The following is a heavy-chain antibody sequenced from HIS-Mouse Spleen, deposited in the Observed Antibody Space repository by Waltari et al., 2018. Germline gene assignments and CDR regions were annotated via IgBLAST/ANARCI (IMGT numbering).Heavy chain of an antibody. Sequence: EVQLVESGGGLVQPGGSLRLCCAASGVTFSRCWLSGVRQAPGKGLEWVANKKQDGSEKYYVDSVKGRFTISRDNAKNSLYLQMNSLRAEDTAVYYCAREGDSGSYFDYWGQGTLVTVSS. CDR3: AREGDSGSYFDY. D-gene: IGHD1-26*01. J-gene: IGHJ4*02. CDR2: KKQDGSEK. CDR1: GVTFSRCW. V-gene: IGHV3-7*01.